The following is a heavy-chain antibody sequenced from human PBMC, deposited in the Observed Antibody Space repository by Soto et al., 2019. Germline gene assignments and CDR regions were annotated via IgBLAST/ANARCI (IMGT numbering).Heavy chain of an antibody. CDR3: ATRSPGFDY. CDR1: GYTFTSYG. CDR2: ITTDKGKT. Sequence: QVQLVQSGPEVKKPGASVKVSCKTSGYTFTSYGITWVRQAPGQGLEWMGWITTDKGKTTYAQKFQVRVSMTPDTTSSTAYMEMRILRSEDTAVYYCATRSPGFDYGGQGTLVTVSS. D-gene: IGHD1-1*01. J-gene: IGHJ4*02. V-gene: IGHV1-18*01.